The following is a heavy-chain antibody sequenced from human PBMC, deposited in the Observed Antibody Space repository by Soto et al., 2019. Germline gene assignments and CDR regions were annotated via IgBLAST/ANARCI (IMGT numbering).Heavy chain of an antibody. V-gene: IGHV4-38-2*01. J-gene: IGHJ5*02. Sequence: LSLTCAVSGYSISSGYYWGWIRQPPGKGLEWIGSIYHSGSTYYNPSLKSRVTISVDTSKNQFSLKLSSVTAADTAVYYCARVRESWYYDSSGYPAWGQGTLVTVSS. CDR3: ARVRESWYYDSSGYPA. CDR2: IYHSGST. CDR1: GYSISSGYY. D-gene: IGHD3-22*01.